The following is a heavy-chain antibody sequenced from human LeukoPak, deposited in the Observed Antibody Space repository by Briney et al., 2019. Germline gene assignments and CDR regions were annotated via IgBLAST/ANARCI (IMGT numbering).Heavy chain of an antibody. Sequence: SETLSLTCTVSSGSISSYYWSWIRQPPGKGLEWIGYIYTSGSTNYNPSLKSRVTISVDTSKNQFSLKLSSVTAADTAVYYCAGSLAARLVYWGQGTLVTVSS. D-gene: IGHD6-6*01. CDR1: SGSISSYY. CDR2: IYTSGST. J-gene: IGHJ4*02. V-gene: IGHV4-4*09. CDR3: AGSLAARLVY.